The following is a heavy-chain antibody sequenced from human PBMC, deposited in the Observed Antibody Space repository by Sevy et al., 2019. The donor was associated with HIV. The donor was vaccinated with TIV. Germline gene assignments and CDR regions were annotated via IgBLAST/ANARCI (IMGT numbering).Heavy chain of an antibody. CDR1: GYTFTSYG. D-gene: IGHD2-15*01. CDR3: ARDRVIVVVVAATGYYYGMDV. CDR2: ISAYNGNT. V-gene: IGHV1-18*01. Sequence: ASVKVSCKASGYTFTSYGISWVRQAPGQGLEWMGWISAYNGNTNYAQKLQGRVTMTTDTSTSTAYMELRSLRSDDTAVYYCARDRVIVVVVAATGYYYGMDVWGQGTTVTVSS. J-gene: IGHJ6*02.